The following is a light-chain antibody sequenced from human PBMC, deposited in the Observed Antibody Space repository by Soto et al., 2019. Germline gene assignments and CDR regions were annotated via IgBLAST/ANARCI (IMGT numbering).Light chain of an antibody. CDR1: QSVSDN. V-gene: IGKV3-20*01. CDR2: GAS. Sequence: EIVMTQSPVTLSVSQGERATLXXRASQSVSDNLAWYQQKPGQAPRXLIYGASNRATGIPDRFSGSGSGTDFTLTISRLEPEDFAVYYCQQYGSSGTFGQGTKVDIK. J-gene: IGKJ1*01. CDR3: QQYGSSGT.